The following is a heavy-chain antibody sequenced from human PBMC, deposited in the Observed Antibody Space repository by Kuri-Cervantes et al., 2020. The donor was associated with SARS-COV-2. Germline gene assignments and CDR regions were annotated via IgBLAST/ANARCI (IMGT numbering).Heavy chain of an antibody. CDR3: ATGVAHQPEY. Sequence: ASVKVSCKASGYTFTGYYMHWVRQAPGKGLEWMGGFDPEDGETIYAQKFQGRVTMTEDTSTDTAYMELSSLRSEDTAVYYCATGVAHQPEYWGQGTLVTVSS. CDR2: FDPEDGET. V-gene: IGHV1-24*01. J-gene: IGHJ4*02. CDR1: GYTFTGYY.